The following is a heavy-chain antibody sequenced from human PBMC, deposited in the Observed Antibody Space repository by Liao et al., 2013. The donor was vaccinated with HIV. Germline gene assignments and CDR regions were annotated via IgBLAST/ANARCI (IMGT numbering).Heavy chain of an antibody. Sequence: QVQLQVSGPRLVKPSQTLSLTCAVSGDSISSDDYSWSWIRQPPGKGLEWIGYIYHSGTTYSNPSLKSRVTISVDRSKNLFSLKLSSVTAADTAVYYCARDRGADYGDGIGAWFDPSG. CDR3: ARDRGADYGDGIGAWFDP. D-gene: IGHD4-17*01. J-gene: IGHJ5*02. CDR2: IYHSGTT. CDR1: GDSISSDDYS. V-gene: IGHV4-30-2*01.